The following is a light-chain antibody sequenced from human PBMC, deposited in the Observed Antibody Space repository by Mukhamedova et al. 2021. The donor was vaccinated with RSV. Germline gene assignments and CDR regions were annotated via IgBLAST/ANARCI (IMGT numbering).Light chain of an antibody. Sequence: SDVGGPYNFVSWYQQHPGKAPKLMLYEVNKRPSGVPDRFSGSKSGNTASLTVSGLQAEDEADYYCSSYEGSSTYVFGSGTRVTVL. J-gene: IGLJ1*01. CDR3: SSYEGSSTYV. CDR2: EVN. V-gene: IGLV2-8*01. CDR1: SDVGGPYNF.